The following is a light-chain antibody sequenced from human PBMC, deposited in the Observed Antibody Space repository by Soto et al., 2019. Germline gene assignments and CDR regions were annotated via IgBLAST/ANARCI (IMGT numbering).Light chain of an antibody. CDR2: DAF. CDR3: QQYNNWPPWT. V-gene: IGKV3-11*01. CDR1: QSVSTY. J-gene: IGKJ1*01. Sequence: EIVLTQSPATLSLPPGERATLSCRASQSVSTYLAWYQQKPGQAPRLLIYDAFNRATGVPARFRGSGSGTDFTLTIRGLQSEDFAVYYGQQYNNWPPWTFGQGTKVDIK.